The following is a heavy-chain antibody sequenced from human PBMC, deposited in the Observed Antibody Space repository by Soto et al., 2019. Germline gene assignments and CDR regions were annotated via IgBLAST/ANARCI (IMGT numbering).Heavy chain of an antibody. CDR1: GFTFSSYA. Sequence: PGGSLRLSCAAPGFTFSSYAMSWVRQAPGKGLEWVSVLSDSGGSTYYADSVKGRFTISRDNSKNTLYLQMNSLRAEDTAVYYCAKAPQYYYDSSGYPGCYFDYWGQGTLVTVSS. D-gene: IGHD3-22*01. V-gene: IGHV3-23*01. J-gene: IGHJ4*02. CDR2: LSDSGGST. CDR3: AKAPQYYYDSSGYPGCYFDY.